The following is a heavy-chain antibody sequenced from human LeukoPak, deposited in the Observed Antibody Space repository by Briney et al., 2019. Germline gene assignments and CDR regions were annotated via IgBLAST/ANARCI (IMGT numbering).Heavy chain of an antibody. V-gene: IGHV1-8*03. CDR2: MNPNSGNT. CDR3: YLNVGSDFDY. J-gene: IGHJ4*02. Sequence: ASVNVSCKASGYTFTSYDINWVRQATGQGLEWMGWMNPNSGNTGYAQKFQGRLTITRSTSISTAYMELSSLRSEDTAVYYCYLNVGSDFDYWGQGTLVTVSS. D-gene: IGHD2/OR15-2a*01. CDR1: GYTFTSYD.